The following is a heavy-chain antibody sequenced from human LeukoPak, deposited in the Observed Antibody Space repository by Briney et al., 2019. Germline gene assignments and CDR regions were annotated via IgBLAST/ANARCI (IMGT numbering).Heavy chain of an antibody. V-gene: IGHV3-23*01. J-gene: IGHJ6*02. CDR3: AKEDYDFWSGYYACCYYYYGMDV. D-gene: IGHD3-3*01. CDR1: GFTFSNNW. Sequence: GGSLRLSCAASGFTFSNNWMHWVRQAPGKGLEWVSAISGSGGGTYYADSVKGRFTISRDNSKNTLYLQMNSLRAEDTAVYYCAKEDYDFWSGYYACCYYYYGMDVWGQGTTVTVSS. CDR2: ISGSGGGT.